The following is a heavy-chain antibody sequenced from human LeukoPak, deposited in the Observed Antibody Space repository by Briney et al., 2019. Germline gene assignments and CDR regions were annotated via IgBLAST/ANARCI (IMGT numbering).Heavy chain of an antibody. Sequence: SETLSLTCAVYGGCFSGYYWSWIRQPPGKGLEWIGEINHSGSTNYNPSLKSRVTISVDTSKNQFSLKLSSVTAADTAVYYCARGGRTFGGVIVKDWGQGTLVTVSS. V-gene: IGHV4-34*01. D-gene: IGHD3-16*02. CDR2: INHSGST. J-gene: IGHJ4*02. CDR3: ARGGRTFGGVIVKD. CDR1: GGCFSGYY.